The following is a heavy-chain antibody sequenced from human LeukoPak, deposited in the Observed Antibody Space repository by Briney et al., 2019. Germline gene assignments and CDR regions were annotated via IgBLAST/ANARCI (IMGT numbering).Heavy chain of an antibody. CDR3: ARDKSTTVRFLQYY. CDR1: GYTFNDYY. J-gene: IGHJ4*02. D-gene: IGHD3-3*01. CDR2: INPNSGVT. V-gene: IGHV1-2*02. Sequence: ASVKVSCKASGYTFNDYYMHWVRQAPGQGLEWMGWINPNSGVTKYAQKFQGRVSMTRDMSISTAYMELSSLRSDDTAVYYCARDKSTTVRFLQYYRGQGTLVTVSS.